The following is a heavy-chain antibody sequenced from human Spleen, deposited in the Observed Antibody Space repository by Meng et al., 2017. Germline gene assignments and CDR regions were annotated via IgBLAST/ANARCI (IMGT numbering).Heavy chain of an antibody. CDR2: INWNGDST. CDR3: ARDKRGYYETGGHDY. CDR1: GFTFDDYG. Sequence: GESLKISCAASGFTFDDYGMSWVRQAPGKGLEWVSGINWNGDSTGYAESVKGRFTISRDNAKNSLYLQMNSLRVEDTALYYCARDKRGYYETGGHDYWGQGTLVTVSS. D-gene: IGHD3-22*01. V-gene: IGHV3-20*04. J-gene: IGHJ4*02.